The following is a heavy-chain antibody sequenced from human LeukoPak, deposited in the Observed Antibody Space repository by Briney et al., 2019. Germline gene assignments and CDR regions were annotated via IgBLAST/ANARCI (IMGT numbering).Heavy chain of an antibody. J-gene: IGHJ4*02. D-gene: IGHD3-22*01. CDR1: GGSISTYY. V-gene: IGHV4-59*08. Sequence: SEALSLTCTVSGGSISTYYWSWIRQPPGKGLEWIGYIYYSGSTNYNPSLKSRVTISVDTSKNQFSLKLSSMTAADTAVYYCARHPNYYDSSNYYSHTLYFDYWGQGTLVTVSS. CDR2: IYYSGST. CDR3: ARHPNYYDSSNYYSHTLYFDY.